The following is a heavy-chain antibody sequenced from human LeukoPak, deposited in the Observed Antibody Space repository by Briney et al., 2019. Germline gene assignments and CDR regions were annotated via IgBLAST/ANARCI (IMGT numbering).Heavy chain of an antibody. J-gene: IGHJ4*02. CDR1: GGSFSGYY. D-gene: IGHD3-10*01. CDR3: AGSYYYGSGSYYIDY. V-gene: IGHV4-34*01. CDR2: INHSGST. Sequence: PSETLSLTCAVSGGSFSGYYWSWIRQPPGKGLEWIGEINHSGSTNYNPSLKSRVSISLDRSKNQFSLKLSSVTAADTAMYYCAGSYYYGSGSYYIDYWGQGTLVTVSS.